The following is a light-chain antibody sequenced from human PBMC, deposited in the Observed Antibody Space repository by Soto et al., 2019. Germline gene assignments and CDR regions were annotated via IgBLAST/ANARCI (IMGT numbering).Light chain of an antibody. CDR3: QQNYNPRT. Sequence: DIVMTQSPDSLAVSLGERATINCKSSQSVLYSSNNKNYLAWYQQKPGQPPKLHIYWASTRESGVPDRCSGSASGTDCPLTTNNLQCEYVAVSYYQQNYNPRTFGQGTRVEIK. V-gene: IGKV4-1*01. CDR2: WAS. CDR1: QSVLYSSNNKNY. J-gene: IGKJ1*01.